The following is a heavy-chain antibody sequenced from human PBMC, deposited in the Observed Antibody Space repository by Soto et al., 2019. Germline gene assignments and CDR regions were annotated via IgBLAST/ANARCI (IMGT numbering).Heavy chain of an antibody. CDR2: ISYDGSNK. CDR1: GFTFSSYG. J-gene: IGHJ4*02. Sequence: PGGCLRLSCAASGFTFSSYGMHWVRQAPGKGLEWVAVISYDGSNKYYADSVKGRFTISRDNSKNTLYLQMNSLRAEDTAVYYCAKAHSSGWYYFDYWGQGTLVTVSS. V-gene: IGHV3-30*18. D-gene: IGHD6-19*01. CDR3: AKAHSSGWYYFDY.